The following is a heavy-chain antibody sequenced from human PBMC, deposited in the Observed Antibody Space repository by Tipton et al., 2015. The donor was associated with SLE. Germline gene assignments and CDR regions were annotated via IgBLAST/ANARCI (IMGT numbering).Heavy chain of an antibody. CDR2: IRYDGSNK. V-gene: IGHV3-30*02. J-gene: IGHJ4*02. Sequence: GSLRLSCAASGFTFSSYGMHWVRQAPGKGLEWVAFIRYDGSNKYYADSVKGRFTISRDNSKNTLYLQMNSLRAEDTAVYYCANPRGTGGPFDYWGQGTLVTVSS. CDR1: GFTFSSYG. D-gene: IGHD7-27*01. CDR3: ANPRGTGGPFDY.